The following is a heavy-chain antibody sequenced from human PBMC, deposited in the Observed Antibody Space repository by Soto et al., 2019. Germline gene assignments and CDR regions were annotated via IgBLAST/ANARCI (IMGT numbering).Heavy chain of an antibody. CDR3: ATRDTGRVY. V-gene: IGHV4-4*02. CDR1: GVSISSHDW. J-gene: IGHJ4*02. D-gene: IGHD5-18*01. CDR2: SHQSGNT. Sequence: QVQLQESGPGLVKPSGNLSLTCAVSGVSISSHDWWTWVRQPPGKGLEWIGESHQSGNTNYNSSLESRVTISLAQSKIQFSLQLSSVTVADTAVYYCATRDTGRVYWGQGTLVTVSS.